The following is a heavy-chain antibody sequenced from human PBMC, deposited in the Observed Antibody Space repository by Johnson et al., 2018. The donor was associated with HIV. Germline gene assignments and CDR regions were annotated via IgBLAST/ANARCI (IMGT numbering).Heavy chain of an antibody. CDR2: INWHGGSS. D-gene: IGHD2-8*01. CDR1: GFTFDDYG. J-gene: IGHJ3*02. V-gene: IGHV3-20*04. Sequence: QLVESGGGVVRPGGSLRLSCAASGFTFDDYGMSWVRQAPGKGLEWVSGINWHGGSSDYVDSVKGRFTISRDNSKNTLYLQMNSLRAEDTAVYYCARDGALGVGSVFDIWGQGTMVTVSS. CDR3: ARDGALGVGSVFDI.